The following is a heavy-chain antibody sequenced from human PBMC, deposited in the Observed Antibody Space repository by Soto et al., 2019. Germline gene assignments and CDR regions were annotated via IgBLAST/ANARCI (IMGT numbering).Heavy chain of an antibody. CDR1: GFTFSSNW. J-gene: IGHJ4*02. V-gene: IGHV3-7*04. CDR2: IRQDGSEI. CDR3: AREVVVSRGASYFGY. D-gene: IGHD2-2*01. Sequence: GGSLRLSCVGSGFTFSSNWMTWLHQAPGEGLEWVANIRQDGSEINYVDSVKGRFTISRDNTKNSLYLQMNSLRAEDTAIYYCAREVVVSRGASYFGYWGPGTLVTVSS.